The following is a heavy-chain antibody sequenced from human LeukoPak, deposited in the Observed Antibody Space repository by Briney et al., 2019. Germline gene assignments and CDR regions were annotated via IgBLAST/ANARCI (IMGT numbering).Heavy chain of an antibody. CDR1: GYTFTSYG. D-gene: IGHD5-18*01. J-gene: IGHJ6*02. CDR2: ISAYNGNT. Sequence: ASVKVSCKASGYTFTSYGISWVRQAPGQGLEWMGWISAYNGNTNYAQKLQGRVTMTRDTSTSTAYMELRSLRSDDTAVYYCARDRGPEQLWFPYFYYAMDVWGQGTTVIVSS. V-gene: IGHV1-18*01. CDR3: ARDRGPEQLWFPYFYYAMDV.